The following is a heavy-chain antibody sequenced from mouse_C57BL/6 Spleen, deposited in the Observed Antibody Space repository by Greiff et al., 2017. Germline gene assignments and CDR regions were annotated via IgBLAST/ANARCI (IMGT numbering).Heavy chain of an antibody. CDR1: GYTFTGYW. J-gene: IGHJ1*03. V-gene: IGHV1-9*01. D-gene: IGHD1-1*01. CDR3: ARPGFTTVVATDWYFDV. CDR2: ILPGSGST. Sequence: QVQLKESGAELMKPGASVKLSCKATGYTFTGYWIEWVKQRPGHGLEWIGEILPGSGSTNYNEKFKGKATFTADTSSNTAYMQLSSLTTEDSAIYYCARPGFTTVVATDWYFDVWGTGTTVTVSS.